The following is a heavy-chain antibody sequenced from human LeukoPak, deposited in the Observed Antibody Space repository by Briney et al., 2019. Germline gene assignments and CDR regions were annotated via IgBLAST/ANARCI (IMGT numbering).Heavy chain of an antibody. CDR1: GYTFTSYG. Sequence: ASVKVSCKASGYTFTSYGISWVRQAPGQGLEWMGWISAYNGNTNYAQKLQGRVTMTTDTSTSTAYMELRSLRSDDTAVYYCARGRPYYYYYYGMDVWGQGTTVTVSS. V-gene: IGHV1-18*01. CDR3: ARGRPYYYYYYGMDV. J-gene: IGHJ6*02. CDR2: ISAYNGNT.